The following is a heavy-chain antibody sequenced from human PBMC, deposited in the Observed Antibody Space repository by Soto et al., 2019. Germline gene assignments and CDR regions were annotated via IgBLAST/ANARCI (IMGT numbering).Heavy chain of an antibody. D-gene: IGHD1-1*01. J-gene: IGHJ4*02. V-gene: IGHV4-30-2*06. CDR3: ARGGGNDPFDS. CDR1: GGSITYGGFS. Sequence: NPSETLSLTCTVSGGSITYGGFSWSWVRQSPGKGLEWIGYISHLENTYFHPTFKSRLTMSIDRSKNQFSLNLSSVTAADRAVYFCARGGGNDPFDSWGQGVLVTVSS. CDR2: ISHLENT.